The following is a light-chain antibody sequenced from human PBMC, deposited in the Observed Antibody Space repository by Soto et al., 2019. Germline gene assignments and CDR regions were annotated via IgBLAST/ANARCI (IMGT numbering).Light chain of an antibody. Sequence: QSVLTQPPSASGTPGQRVTISCSGSSSNIGSNTVNWYQQLPGTAPKLVIYSNNQRPSGVPDRFSGSKSGTSASLAISGLQSEDEADYYCRSYTSSSTYVFGTGTKLTVL. CDR3: RSYTSSSTYV. CDR2: SNN. V-gene: IGLV1-44*01. CDR1: SSNIGSNT. J-gene: IGLJ1*01.